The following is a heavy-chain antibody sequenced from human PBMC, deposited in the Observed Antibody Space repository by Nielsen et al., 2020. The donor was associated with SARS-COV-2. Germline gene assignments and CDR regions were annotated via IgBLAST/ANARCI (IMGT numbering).Heavy chain of an antibody. CDR2: IWYDGSNK. J-gene: IGHJ4*02. D-gene: IGHD1-14*01. Sequence: GGSLRLSCAASGFTFSSYGMHWVRQAPGKGLEWVAVIWYDGSNKYYADSVKGRFTISRDNSKNTLYLQVNSLRAEDTAVYYCAKAYGKYYFDYWGQGTLVTVSS. CDR1: GFTFSSYG. CDR3: AKAYGKYYFDY. V-gene: IGHV3-30*02.